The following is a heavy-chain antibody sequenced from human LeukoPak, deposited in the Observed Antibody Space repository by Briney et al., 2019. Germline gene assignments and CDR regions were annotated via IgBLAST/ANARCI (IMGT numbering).Heavy chain of an antibody. Sequence: GGSLRLSCAASGFTFGAYYMSWIRQAPGKGLEWLSYISGSGTTIYYADSVKGRFTISRDNAKNSLYLQMNSLKTEDTAVYYCARGEEGWGMVFDFWGQGTLVTASS. J-gene: IGHJ4*02. CDR2: ISGSGTTI. D-gene: IGHD2-8*01. CDR3: ARGEEGWGMVFDF. V-gene: IGHV3-11*04. CDR1: GFTFGAYY.